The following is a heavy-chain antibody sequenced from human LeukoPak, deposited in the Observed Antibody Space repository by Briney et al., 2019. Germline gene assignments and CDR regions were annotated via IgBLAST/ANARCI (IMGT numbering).Heavy chain of an antibody. CDR3: AKSDRPRIAVAGTVVDY. CDR1: GFTLDDYA. D-gene: IGHD6-19*01. CDR2: ICWDSGCI. J-gene: IGHJ4*02. V-gene: IGHV3-9*01. Sequence: PGRSLRLSCAASGFTLDDYAMHWVRQAPGKGLEWVSGICWDSGCIGYADSVKRRFTISRDNAKNYLYLQMNSLRAEDTALYYCAKSDRPRIAVAGTVVDYWGQGTLVTVSS.